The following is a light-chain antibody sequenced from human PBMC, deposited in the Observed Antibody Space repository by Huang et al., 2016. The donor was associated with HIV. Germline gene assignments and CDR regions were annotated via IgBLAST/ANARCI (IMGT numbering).Light chain of an antibody. V-gene: IGKV4-1*01. Sequence: DIVMTQSPDSLAVFLGERATINCKSSQSVLYSSKNKNYLAWYQQKPGQPPKLLIYWASTRESGVPDRFSGSGSGTDFTLTISSLQAEDVAVYYCQQYYSTRTFGQGTKVEIK. CDR2: WAS. CDR3: QQYYSTRT. CDR1: QSVLYSSKNKNY. J-gene: IGKJ1*01.